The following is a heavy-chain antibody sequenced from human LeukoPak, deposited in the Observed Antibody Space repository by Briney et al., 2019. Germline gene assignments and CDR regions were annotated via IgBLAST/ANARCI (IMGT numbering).Heavy chain of an antibody. J-gene: IGHJ6*04. CDR1: GFTFSSYS. CDR2: ISSSSSYI. Sequence: PGGSLRLSCAVSGFTFSSYSMNWVRQAPGKGLEWVSSISSSSSYIYYADSVKGRFTISRDNAKNSLYLQMNSLRAEDTAVYYCARDNTLGRGVTGWMDVWGKGTTVTVSS. D-gene: IGHD3-10*01. CDR3: ARDNTLGRGVTGWMDV. V-gene: IGHV3-21*01.